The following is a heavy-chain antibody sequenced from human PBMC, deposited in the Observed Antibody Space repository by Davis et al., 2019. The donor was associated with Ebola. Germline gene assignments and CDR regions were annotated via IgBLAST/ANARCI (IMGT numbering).Heavy chain of an antibody. CDR1: GDSVSSGG. Sequence: HSQTLSLTCAISGDSVSSGGWNWIRQSPSRGLEWLGRTYYSSKWYYDYAVSMKSRITINPDTSKNQFSLQLNSVTPEDTALYYCARGWFRGSMDVWGEGTTVTVSS. V-gene: IGHV6-1*01. J-gene: IGHJ6*04. D-gene: IGHD3-10*01. CDR2: TYYSSKWYY. CDR3: ARGWFRGSMDV.